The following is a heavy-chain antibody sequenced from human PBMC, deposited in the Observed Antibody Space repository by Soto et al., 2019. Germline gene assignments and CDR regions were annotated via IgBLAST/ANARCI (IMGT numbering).Heavy chain of an antibody. J-gene: IGHJ3*02. D-gene: IGHD3-22*01. CDR1: GYTFTSYY. CDR3: ASSLPSSYYDRGGAFDI. V-gene: IGHV1-46*01. CDR2: INPSGGST. Sequence: QVQLVQSGAEVKKPGASVKVSCKASGYTFTSYYMHWVRQAPGQGLEWMGIINPSGGSTSYAQKFQGRVTMTRDTSTSTVYMALSSLRSEDTAVYYCASSLPSSYYDRGGAFDIWGQGTMVTVSS.